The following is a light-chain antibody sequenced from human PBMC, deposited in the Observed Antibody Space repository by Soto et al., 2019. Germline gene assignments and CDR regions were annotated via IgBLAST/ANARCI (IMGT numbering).Light chain of an antibody. V-gene: IGLV2-14*03. J-gene: IGLJ1*01. CDR1: SSDVGGYNY. CDR3: SSYARSGTYV. Sequence: QSVLTQPASVSGSPGQSITISCTGASSDVGGYNYVSWYQQYPGKAPKLMIFDVSNRPSGVSNRFSGSKSGNTASLTISGLQAEDEADYYCSSYARSGTYVFGSGTKLTVL. CDR2: DVS.